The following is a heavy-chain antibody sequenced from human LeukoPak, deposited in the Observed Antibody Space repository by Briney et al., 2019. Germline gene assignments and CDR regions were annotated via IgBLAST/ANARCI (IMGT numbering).Heavy chain of an antibody. V-gene: IGHV4-59*01. D-gene: IGHD6-19*01. CDR3: GRDAGLSSAWGIIPGYYFDY. CDR1: GGSMSSYY. Sequence: ESGPTLVKPSETLSLTCSVSGGSMSSYYWSWIRQSPGKGLEWIGYIYHSGSTDYNSSLKSRVTISEDTSKKQFSLKVSSVTAADTAVYYCGRDAGLSSAWGIIPGYYFDYWGQGTLVTVSS. J-gene: IGHJ4*02. CDR2: IYHSGST.